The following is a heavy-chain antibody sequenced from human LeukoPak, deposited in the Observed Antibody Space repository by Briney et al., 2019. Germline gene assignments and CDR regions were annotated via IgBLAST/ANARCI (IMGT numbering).Heavy chain of an antibody. Sequence: PSETLSLTCTVSGGSISNHFWSWIRQPAGKGLEWIGRIYSTGSTDYNPSLKSRVTVSLDTSKNQSSLSLTSVTAADTAVYYCARDVALSYCGGDCLPDYWGQGILVTVSS. CDR2: IYSTGST. CDR1: GGSISNHF. V-gene: IGHV4-4*07. J-gene: IGHJ4*02. D-gene: IGHD2-21*02. CDR3: ARDVALSYCGGDCLPDY.